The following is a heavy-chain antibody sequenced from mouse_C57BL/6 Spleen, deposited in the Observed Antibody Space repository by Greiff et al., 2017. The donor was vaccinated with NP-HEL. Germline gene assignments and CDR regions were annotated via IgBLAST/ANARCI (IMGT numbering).Heavy chain of an antibody. CDR2: IWGGGST. CDR3: AKRGGSTHYYAMDY. Sequence: VQVVESGPGLVAPSQSLSITCTVSGFSLTSYGVDWVRQPPGKGLEWLGVIWGGGSTNSNSAPMSRLSTSKDNSKSQVFLTMNKLQTDDTAMYYCAKRGGSTHYYAMDYWGQGTSVTVSS. J-gene: IGHJ4*01. V-gene: IGHV2-9*01. CDR1: GFSLTSYG. D-gene: IGHD1-1*01.